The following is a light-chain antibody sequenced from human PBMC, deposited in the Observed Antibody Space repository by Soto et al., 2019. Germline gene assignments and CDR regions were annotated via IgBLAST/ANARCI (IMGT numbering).Light chain of an antibody. J-gene: IGKJ5*01. CDR3: QQYGTSPFT. CDR2: GAS. CDR1: QSVSNNY. Sequence: EIVLTQSPGTLSLSPGERATLSCIASQSVSNNYLAWYQQKPGQAPRLLMYGASSRATGIPDRFSGSGSGTDFTLTISRLEPEDFAVYFCQQYGTSPFTFGQGTRLEIK. V-gene: IGKV3-20*01.